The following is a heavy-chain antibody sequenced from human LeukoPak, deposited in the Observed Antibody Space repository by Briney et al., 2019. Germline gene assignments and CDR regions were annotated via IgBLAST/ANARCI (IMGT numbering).Heavy chain of an antibody. D-gene: IGHD3-10*01. CDR3: AREPRRFGD. V-gene: IGHV1-8*01. J-gene: IGHJ4*02. CDR1: GYTFTSYD. CDR2: MNPNSGNT. Sequence: ASVKVSCKASGYTFTSYDINWVRQATGQGLEWMGWMNPNSGNTGFAQKFQGRITMTWDISISTAYMELSSLRSEDTAVYYCAREPRRFGDWGQGTLITVSS.